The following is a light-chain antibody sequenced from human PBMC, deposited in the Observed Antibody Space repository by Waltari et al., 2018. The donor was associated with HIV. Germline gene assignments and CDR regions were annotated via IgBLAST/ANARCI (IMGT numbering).Light chain of an antibody. V-gene: IGLV2-23*02. CDR1: TSDVGPYDF. CDR3: CSFAASSTLL. J-gene: IGLJ2*01. CDR2: EVS. Sequence: QSALTQPASAAGPPGQSITIPRTGTTSDVGPYDFVSWYEQPPGKAPKLIIFEVSGRPSGVSDRFSGSKSGNTASLTISGLQADDEADYYCCSFAASSTLLFGGGTRLTVL.